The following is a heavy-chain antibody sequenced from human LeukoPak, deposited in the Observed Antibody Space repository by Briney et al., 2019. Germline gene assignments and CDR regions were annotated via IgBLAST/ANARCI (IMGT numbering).Heavy chain of an antibody. CDR3: ARVPPSVGEATSEYFQD. D-gene: IGHD1-26*01. V-gene: IGHV3-74*01. Sequence: GGSLRLSCAASGFTFSMYWMHWVRQAPGKGLLWVSRINTDGSTTNYADSVKGRFTVSRDNAKNTLYLQMNSLRSEDTAVYYCARVPPSVGEATSEYFQDWGQSTLVTVSS. J-gene: IGHJ1*01. CDR1: GFTFSMYW. CDR2: INTDGSTT.